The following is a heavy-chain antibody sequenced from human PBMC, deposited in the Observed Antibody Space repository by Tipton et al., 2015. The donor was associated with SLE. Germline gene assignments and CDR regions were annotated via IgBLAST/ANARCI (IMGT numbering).Heavy chain of an antibody. D-gene: IGHD3-10*01. V-gene: IGHV3-7*01. Sequence: SLRLSCAASGFTFSHYWMSWVRQAPGKGLEWMANIKQDGSEKYYVDSVKGRFTVSRDNAKNSLYLQMNSLRAEDTAVYYCAREGYYGSGGYYFDYWGQGTLVTVSS. CDR3: AREGYYGSGGYYFDY. J-gene: IGHJ4*02. CDR1: GFTFSHYW. CDR2: IKQDGSEK.